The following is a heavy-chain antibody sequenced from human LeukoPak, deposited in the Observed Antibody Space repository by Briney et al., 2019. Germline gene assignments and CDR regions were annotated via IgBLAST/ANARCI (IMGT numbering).Heavy chain of an antibody. CDR2: IHIYRGNT. V-gene: IGHV1-18*01. CDR3: ARDSELLWFGEAFDP. D-gene: IGHD3-10*01. CDR1: GYSSSNYG. J-gene: IGHJ5*02. Sequence: ASVKVSCKASGYSSSNYGISWVRQAPGQGLEWMGWIHIYRGNTNYAQKFQGRVTMTTDTSTSTVYMEVRGLRSDDTAVYYCARDSELLWFGEAFDPWGQGTLVTVSS.